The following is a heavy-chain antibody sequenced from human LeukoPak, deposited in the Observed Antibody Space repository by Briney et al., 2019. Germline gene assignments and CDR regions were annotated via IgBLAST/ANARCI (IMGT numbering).Heavy chain of an antibody. D-gene: IGHD4-23*01. J-gene: IGHJ5*02. CDR3: ARDYGGSSGWFDP. V-gene: IGHV1-8*01. CDR2: MSPKSDNT. CDR1: GYTFTSYD. Sequence: ASVKVSCKASGYTFTSYDINWVRQATGQGLEWMGWMSPKSDNTGYAQKFQGRVTFTRDTSISTAYMELRSLTSEDTAVYYCARDYGGSSGWFDPWGQGTLVTVSS.